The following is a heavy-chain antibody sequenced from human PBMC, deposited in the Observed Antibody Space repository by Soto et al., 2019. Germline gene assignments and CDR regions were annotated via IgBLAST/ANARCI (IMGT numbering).Heavy chain of an antibody. CDR1: GFTFSSYA. Sequence: VQLVESGGGLVQPGGSLRLSCAASGFTFSSYAMHWVRQAPGKGLEYVSAISSNGGSTYYANSVKGRFTISRDNSKNTLYLQMGSLRAEDMAVYYCARVGEYSGYGSPADHWYFDLWGRGTLVTVSS. V-gene: IGHV3-64*01. CDR2: ISSNGGST. D-gene: IGHD5-12*01. J-gene: IGHJ2*01. CDR3: ARVGEYSGYGSPADHWYFDL.